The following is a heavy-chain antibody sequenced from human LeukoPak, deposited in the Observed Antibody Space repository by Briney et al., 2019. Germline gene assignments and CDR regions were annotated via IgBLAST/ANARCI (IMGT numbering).Heavy chain of an antibody. D-gene: IGHD3-10*01. CDR1: GDSVSSNSAA. J-gene: IGHJ5*02. CDR3: ARVLGGRYGSGSEVWFDP. CDR2: TYYRSKWYN. Sequence: SQTLSLTCAISGDSVSSNSAAWNWIRQSPSRGLEWLGRTYYRSKWYNDYAVSVKSRITIHPDTSKNQFSLQLNSVTPEDTAVYYCARVLGGRYGSGSEVWFDPWGQGTLVTVSS. V-gene: IGHV6-1*01.